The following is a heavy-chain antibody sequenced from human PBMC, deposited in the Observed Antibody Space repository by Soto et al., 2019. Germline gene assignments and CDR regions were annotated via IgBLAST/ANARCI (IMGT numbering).Heavy chain of an antibody. V-gene: IGHV4-31*03. J-gene: IGHJ6*03. Sequence: SETLSLTCTVSGGSISSGGYYWSWIRQHPGKGLEWIGYIYYSGSTYYNPSLKSRVTISVDTSKNQFSLKLSSVTAADTAVYYCARGTATYYYYYYYMDVWGKGTTVTVSS. CDR3: ARGTATYYYYYYYMDV. CDR2: IYYSGST. CDR1: GGSISSGGYY.